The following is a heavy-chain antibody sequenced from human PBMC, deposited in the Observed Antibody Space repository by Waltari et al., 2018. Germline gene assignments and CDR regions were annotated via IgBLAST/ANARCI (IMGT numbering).Heavy chain of an antibody. J-gene: IGHJ4*01. D-gene: IGHD2-21*01. Sequence: EVQLVASGGGLVNPGGSLGLSCAASGCTFSDYSMTWVRQAPGKGLEWVSSISSADYSLDADSMKGRFIISRDNAKNSLYLQMNGLSGEDTAVYYCARVIVYSDSPVCDFWGQGTLVIVSS. V-gene: IGHV3-21*01. CDR1: GCTFSDYS. CDR3: ARVIVYSDSPVCDF. CDR2: ISSADYS.